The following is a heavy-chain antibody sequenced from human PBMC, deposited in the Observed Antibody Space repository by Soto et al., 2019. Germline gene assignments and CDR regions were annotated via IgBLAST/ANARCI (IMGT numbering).Heavy chain of an antibody. Sequence: PGGSLRLSCAVSGFTFSNYGMNWVRQAPGKGLEWVSSIDGRSTYTYYADSVRGRFTVSRDNAKNSLYLQMNSLRAEDTAVYYCAGAYYYGSGTTWGAFDIWGQGAMVTVSS. CDR2: IDGRSTYT. J-gene: IGHJ3*02. CDR3: AGAYYYGSGTTWGAFDI. V-gene: IGHV3-21*01. D-gene: IGHD3-10*01. CDR1: GFTFSNYG.